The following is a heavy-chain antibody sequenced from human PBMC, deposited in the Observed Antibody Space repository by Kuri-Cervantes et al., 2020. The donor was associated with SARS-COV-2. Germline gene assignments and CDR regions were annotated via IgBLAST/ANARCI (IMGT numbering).Heavy chain of an antibody. V-gene: IGHV3-30*02. CDR1: GFTFSSYG. Sequence: GESLKISCAASGFTFSSYGMHWVRQAPGKGLEWVAFIRYDGGNKYYADSVQGRFTISRDNSKNTLYLQMNSLRAEDTAVYYCAKDRKQIAAAGLDYWGQGTLVTVSS. CDR2: IRYDGGNK. CDR3: AKDRKQIAAAGLDY. J-gene: IGHJ4*02. D-gene: IGHD6-13*01.